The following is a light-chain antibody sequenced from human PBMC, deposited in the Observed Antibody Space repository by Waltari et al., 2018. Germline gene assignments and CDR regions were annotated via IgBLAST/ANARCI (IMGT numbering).Light chain of an antibody. J-gene: IGLJ2*01. V-gene: IGLV3-25*03. Sequence: SYELTQPPSVSVSPGQTATITCSGDGFPQLHVPWYQQKPGQAPLLLIYRDTQRPSGIPERFSGSTSGTKVTLTITAVQTEDEADYYCQSADRGGTSVIFGGGTKLTV. CDR2: RDT. CDR1: GFPQLH. CDR3: QSADRGGTSVI.